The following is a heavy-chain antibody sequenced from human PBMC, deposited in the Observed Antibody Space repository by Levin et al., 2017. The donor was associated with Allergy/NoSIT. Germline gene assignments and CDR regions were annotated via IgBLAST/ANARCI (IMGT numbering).Heavy chain of an antibody. J-gene: IGHJ4*02. Sequence: GGSLRLSCAASGFTFSSYAMSWVRQAPGKGLEWVSAISGSGDYTYYADSVSGRFTISRDNSKNTLYLQMNRLRAEDTAVYYCAKDTGYTQDYYYDSSGYYPLDYWGQGTLVTVSS. CDR1: GFTFSSYA. V-gene: IGHV3-23*01. D-gene: IGHD3-22*01. CDR2: ISGSGDYT. CDR3: AKDTGYTQDYYYDSSGYYPLDY.